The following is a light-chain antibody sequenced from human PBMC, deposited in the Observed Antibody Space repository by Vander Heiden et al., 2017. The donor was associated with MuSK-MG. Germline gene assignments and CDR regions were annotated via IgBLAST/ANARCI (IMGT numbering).Light chain of an antibody. CDR2: AAS. Sequence: DIQMTQSPSSLSASVGDRVTITCRASQTIRNFLNWYQQKPGRAPKLLISAASSLQSGVPSRFSGSGSGTDFTLTINRLQPEDFATYYCQKCVSNPLTFGGGTKVEIK. CDR1: QTIRNF. CDR3: QKCVSNPLT. V-gene: IGKV1-39*01. J-gene: IGKJ4*01.